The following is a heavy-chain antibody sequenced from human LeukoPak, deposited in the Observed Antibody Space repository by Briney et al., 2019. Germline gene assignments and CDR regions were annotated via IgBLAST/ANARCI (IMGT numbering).Heavy chain of an antibody. V-gene: IGHV1-69*01. CDR3: ARVPYDFWSGSHRAAFDY. CDR1: GGTFSSYA. J-gene: IGHJ4*02. Sequence: ASVKVSCKASGGTFSSYAISWVRQAPGQGLEWMGGIIPIFGTANYAQKFQGRVTITADESTSTAYMELSSLRSEDTAVYYCARVPYDFWSGSHRAAFDYWGQGTLVTVSS. CDR2: IIPIFGTA. D-gene: IGHD3-3*01.